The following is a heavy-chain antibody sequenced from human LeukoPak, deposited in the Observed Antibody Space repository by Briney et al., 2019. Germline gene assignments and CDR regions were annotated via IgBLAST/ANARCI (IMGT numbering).Heavy chain of an antibody. CDR1: GGSFSGYY. D-gene: IGHD3-10*01. J-gene: IGHJ5*02. CDR2: INHSGST. V-gene: IGHV4-34*01. Sequence: PSETLSLTCAVYGGSFSGYYWSWIRQPPGKGLEWIGEINHSGSTNYNPSLKSRVTISVDTSKNQFSLKLSSVTAADTAVYYCGSVRGGLGWFDPWGQGTLVTVSS. CDR3: GSVRGGLGWFDP.